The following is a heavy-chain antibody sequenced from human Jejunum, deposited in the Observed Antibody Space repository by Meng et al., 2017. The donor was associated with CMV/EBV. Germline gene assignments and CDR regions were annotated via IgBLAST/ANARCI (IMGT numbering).Heavy chain of an antibody. D-gene: IGHD3-22*01. CDR1: YV. V-gene: IGHV1-69*04. CDR3: AREYYDSGAYPYAFYYFDY. J-gene: IGHJ4*02. Sequence: YVCNWVRQAPGQGLEWVGRVIAILDMPTYAQKFQGRVTITADKSTGTAYMELSSLRSDDTAVYFCAREYYDSGAYPYAFYYFDYWGQGTVVTVSS. CDR2: VIAILDMP.